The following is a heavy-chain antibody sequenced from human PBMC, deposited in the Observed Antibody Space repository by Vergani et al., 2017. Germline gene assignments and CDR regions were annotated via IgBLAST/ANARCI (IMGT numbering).Heavy chain of an antibody. D-gene: IGHD3-22*01. CDR1: GGSVRSGSYY. CDR2: INHSGST. J-gene: IGHJ3*02. Sequence: QVQLQESGPGLVKPSETLSLTCTVSGGSVRSGSYYWSWIRQPPGQGLEWIGEINHSGSTNYNPSLKSRVTISVDTSKNQFSLKLSSVTAADTAVYYCARGRERATYYYDSSGYSDAFDIWGQGTMVTVSS. V-gene: IGHV4-61*01. CDR3: ARGRERATYYYDSSGYSDAFDI.